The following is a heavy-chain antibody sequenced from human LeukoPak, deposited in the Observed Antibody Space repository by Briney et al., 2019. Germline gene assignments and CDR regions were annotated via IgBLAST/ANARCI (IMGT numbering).Heavy chain of an antibody. J-gene: IGHJ4*02. CDR3: AREARATPDF. CDR2: ITNSGDFV. Sequence: GGSLRLSCAASGFRFSGHYMSWIRQAPGKGLEWISYITNSGDFVNYAASVKGRFTISRDNAKNSLYLQMNSLRAEDTAVYYCAREARATPDFWGQGTVVTVSS. CDR1: GFRFSGHY. V-gene: IGHV3-11*01. D-gene: IGHD1-26*01.